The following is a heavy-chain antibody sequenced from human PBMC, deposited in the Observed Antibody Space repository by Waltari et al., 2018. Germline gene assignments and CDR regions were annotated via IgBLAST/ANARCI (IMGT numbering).Heavy chain of an antibody. Sequence: QVQLQESGPGLVKPSETLSLTCAVSGYSISSGYYWGWIRQPPGKGLEWIGSIYHSGSTYYNPSLKSRVTISVDTSKNQFSLKLSSVTAADTAVYYCATLRGSYRFQGIFDYWGQGTLVTVSS. CDR1: GYSISSGYY. CDR3: ATLRGSYRFQGIFDY. CDR2: IYHSGST. D-gene: IGHD3-16*02. J-gene: IGHJ4*02. V-gene: IGHV4-38-2*01.